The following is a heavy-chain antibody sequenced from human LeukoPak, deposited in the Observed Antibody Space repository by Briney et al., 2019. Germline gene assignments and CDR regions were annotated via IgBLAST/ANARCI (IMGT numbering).Heavy chain of an antibody. V-gene: IGHV1-18*01. CDR3: ARDPYSSGWYGSFSF. CDR1: VYTFTSCG. Sequence: SVKVSFKCSVYTFTSCGISWVRQAPGQGLELMGCGSAYNGNTNYAQKPQGRVTMTTDTSTSRAYMELRSLRSDDTAVYYCARDPYSSGWYGSFSFWGQGPLVTVSS. CDR2: GSAYNGNT. J-gene: IGHJ4*02. D-gene: IGHD6-19*01.